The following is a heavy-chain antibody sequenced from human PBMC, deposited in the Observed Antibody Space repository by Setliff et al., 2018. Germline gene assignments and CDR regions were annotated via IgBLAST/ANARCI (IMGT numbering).Heavy chain of an antibody. Sequence: GASVKVSCKGSGYIFTSSGISWVRQAPGQGLEWMGWISGFNGVAKYAQNFQDRVTMATDTSTNMAYMELRSLRSDDTAIYYCARGGMAAAGRKGVFEYWGQGFQVTVSS. CDR1: GYIFTSSG. CDR3: ARGGMAAAGRKGVFEY. CDR2: ISGFNGVA. D-gene: IGHD6-13*01. V-gene: IGHV1-18*01. J-gene: IGHJ4*02.